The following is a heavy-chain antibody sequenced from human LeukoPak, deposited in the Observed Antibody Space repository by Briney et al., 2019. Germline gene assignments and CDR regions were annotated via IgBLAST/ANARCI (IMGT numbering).Heavy chain of an antibody. CDR3: ARVNQLQVDDYVWGSYRDLATHAFDY. CDR2: IYYSGST. D-gene: IGHD3-16*02. V-gene: IGHV4-39*07. J-gene: IGHJ4*02. CDR1: GVSIRSSSYY. Sequence: KASETLSLTCTVSGVSIRSSSYYWGWIRQPPGKGLEWIGTIYYSGSTYYNPSLKSRVTISVDTSKNQFSLKLSSVTAADTAVYYCARVNQLQVDDYVWGSYRDLATHAFDYWGQGTLVTVSS.